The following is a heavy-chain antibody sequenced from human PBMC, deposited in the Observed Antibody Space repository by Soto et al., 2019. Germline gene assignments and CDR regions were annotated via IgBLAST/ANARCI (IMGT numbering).Heavy chain of an antibody. CDR2: IYWDDDK. CDR3: AHAPEYSGYDFPLVFDY. CDR1: GFSLSTSGVG. V-gene: IGHV2-5*02. Sequence: SGPTLVNPTQTLTLTCTFSGFSLSTSGVGVGWIRQPPGKALEWLALIYWDDDKRYSPSLKSRLTITKDTSKNQVVLTMTNMDPVDTATYYCAHAPEYSGYDFPLVFDYWGQGTLVTVSS. J-gene: IGHJ4*02. D-gene: IGHD5-12*01.